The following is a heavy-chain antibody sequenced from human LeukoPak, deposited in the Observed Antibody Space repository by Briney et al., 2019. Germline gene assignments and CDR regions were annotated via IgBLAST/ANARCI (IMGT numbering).Heavy chain of an antibody. CDR2: INHSGST. V-gene: IGHV4-34*01. CDR3: ARGVVIKYYYYYCYMDV. D-gene: IGHD3-22*01. Sequence: SETLSLTCAVYGGSFSGYYWSWIRQPPGKGLEWIEEINHSGSTNYNPSLKSRVTISVDTSKNQFSLKLSSVTAADTAVYYCARGVVIKYYYYYCYMDVWGKGTTVTVSS. CDR1: GGSFSGYY. J-gene: IGHJ6*03.